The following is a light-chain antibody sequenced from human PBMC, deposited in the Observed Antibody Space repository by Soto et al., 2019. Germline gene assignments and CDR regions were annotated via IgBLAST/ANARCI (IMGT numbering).Light chain of an antibody. CDR2: ASS. Sequence: DIRMTQSPSSLSASVGDRVTITCSASHSISSYLNWYQQKPGKAPKLLIYASSSLQSGVPSRFSGSGSGTDFTLTNSSLQPEALATSYCQQSYSTQWTFGQGTKVEIK. J-gene: IGKJ1*01. CDR3: QQSYSTQWT. CDR1: HSISSY. V-gene: IGKV1-39*01.